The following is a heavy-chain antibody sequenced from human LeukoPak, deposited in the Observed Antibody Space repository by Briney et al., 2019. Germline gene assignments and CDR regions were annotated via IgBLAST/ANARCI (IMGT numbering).Heavy chain of an antibody. CDR2: LYIGGFE. V-gene: IGHV3-66*01. D-gene: IGHD3-10*01. CDR3: ARVFWFGELFY. Sequence: GGSLRLSCAASGFTVNSYFMSWVRQAPGKGLECVSLLYIGGFEYHADSVKGRFTVSRDTSNNIVYLQMNSLRAEDTAIYYCARVFWFGELFYWGQGTLVTVSS. J-gene: IGHJ4*02. CDR1: GFTVNSYF.